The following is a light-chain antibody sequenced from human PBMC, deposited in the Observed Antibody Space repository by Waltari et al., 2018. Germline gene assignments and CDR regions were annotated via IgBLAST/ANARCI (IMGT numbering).Light chain of an antibody. V-gene: IGLV1-40*01. CDR1: RPNTGAGSD. CDR2: GNT. Sequence: QSVLTQPPSVSGAPGQRVTIPCPGRRPNTGAGSDVHWYQQVPGPAPKVLIFGNTNRPSRVPDRFSGSKSGTSASLAITGLQAEDEADYYCQSYDSSLSGVVFGGGTKLTVL. J-gene: IGLJ2*01. CDR3: QSYDSSLSGVV.